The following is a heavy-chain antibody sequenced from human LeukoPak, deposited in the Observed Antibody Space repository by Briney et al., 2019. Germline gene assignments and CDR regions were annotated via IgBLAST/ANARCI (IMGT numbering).Heavy chain of an antibody. CDR1: GFTFSSCA. V-gene: IGHV3-30-3*01. J-gene: IGHJ4*02. CDR3: ARDEGILVVPAAPWSYYFDY. CDR2: ISYDGSNK. D-gene: IGHD2-2*01. Sequence: PGGSLTLSCAASGFTFSSCAMHWVRQAPGKGLEWVTVISYDGSNKYYADSVKGRFTISRDNSKNTLYLQMNSLRAEDTAVYYCARDEGILVVPAAPWSYYFDYWGQGTLVTVSS.